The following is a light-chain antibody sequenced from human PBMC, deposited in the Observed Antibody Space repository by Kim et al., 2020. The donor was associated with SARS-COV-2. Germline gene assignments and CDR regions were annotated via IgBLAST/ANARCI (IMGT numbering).Light chain of an antibody. V-gene: IGKV4-1*01. Sequence: ATINCKSSQSVLYSSNNKNYLAWYQQKPGQPPKLLSYWASIRESGVPDRFSGSGSGTDFTLTISSLQAEDVAVYYCQQYYTTPWTFGQGTKVDIK. CDR2: WAS. CDR3: QQYYTTPWT. J-gene: IGKJ1*01. CDR1: QSVLYSSNNKNY.